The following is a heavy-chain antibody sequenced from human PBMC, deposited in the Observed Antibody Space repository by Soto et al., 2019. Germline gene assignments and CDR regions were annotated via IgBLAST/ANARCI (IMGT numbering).Heavy chain of an antibody. D-gene: IGHD3-3*01. V-gene: IGHV1-8*01. J-gene: IGHJ6*02. Sequence: GASVKVSCKASGYTFTSYDINWVRQATGQGLEWMGWMNPNSGNTGYAQKFQGRVTMTRNTSISTAYMELSSLRSEDTAVYYCARGKHYDFWSGYYITKDYYYYGMDVWGQG. CDR1: GYTFTSYD. CDR3: ARGKHYDFWSGYYITKDYYYYGMDV. CDR2: MNPNSGNT.